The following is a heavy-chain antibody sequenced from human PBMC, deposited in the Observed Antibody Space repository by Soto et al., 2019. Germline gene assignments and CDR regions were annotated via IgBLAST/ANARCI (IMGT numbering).Heavy chain of an antibody. Sequence: SETLSLTCTVSGGSISSRGYYWAWIRQPPGKGLEWIGSIYFSGSIYDSPSLKSRITISVDTAKNQFSLKLNSVTAADTAVYYCARSGMVATFDYWGQGTLVTVSS. CDR1: GGSISSRGYY. D-gene: IGHD5-12*01. CDR3: ARSGMVATFDY. CDR2: IYFSGSI. J-gene: IGHJ4*02. V-gene: IGHV4-39*01.